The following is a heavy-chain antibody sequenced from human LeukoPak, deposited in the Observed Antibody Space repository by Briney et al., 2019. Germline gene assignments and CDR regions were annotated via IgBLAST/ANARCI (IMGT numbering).Heavy chain of an antibody. V-gene: IGHV1-18*04. J-gene: IGHJ6*04. CDR1: GYTFTSYG. Sequence: ASVKVSCKASGYTFTSYGISWVRQAPGQGLEWMGWISAYNGNTHYAQKLQGRVTMTTDTSTSTAYMELRSLRSDDTAVYYCARDGTADTPEYYYYGMDVWGKGTTVTVSS. CDR3: ARDGTADTPEYYYYGMDV. CDR2: ISAYNGNT. D-gene: IGHD1-26*01.